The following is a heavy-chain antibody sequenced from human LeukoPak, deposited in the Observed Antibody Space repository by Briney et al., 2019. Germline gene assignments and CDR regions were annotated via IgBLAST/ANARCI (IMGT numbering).Heavy chain of an antibody. D-gene: IGHD3-22*01. V-gene: IGHV1-2*02. J-gene: IGHJ4*02. CDR3: ARDYYDSSGSPDY. CDR1: GYTFTGYY. Sequence: ASVKVSCKASGYTFTGYYMHWVRQAPGQGLEWMGWINPNSGGTNYAQKFQGRVTMTTDTSTSTAYMELRSLRSDDTAVYYCARDYYDSSGSPDYWGQGTLVTVSS. CDR2: INPNSGGT.